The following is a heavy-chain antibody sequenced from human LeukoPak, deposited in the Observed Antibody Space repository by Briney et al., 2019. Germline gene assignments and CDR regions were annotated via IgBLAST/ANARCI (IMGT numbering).Heavy chain of an antibody. J-gene: IGHJ5*01. CDR3: AKDRHAPGRYCSSTTCFPFDS. Sequence: GGSLRLSCAASGFTFSSYEMNWVHQAPGKGLEWVSAISGSGGSTYYADSVKGRFTISRDNSKSTLYLQMNSLRAEDTAVYYCAKDRHAPGRYCSSTTCFPFDSWGQGTLVTVSS. CDR1: GFTFSSYE. D-gene: IGHD2-2*01. V-gene: IGHV3-23*01. CDR2: ISGSGGST.